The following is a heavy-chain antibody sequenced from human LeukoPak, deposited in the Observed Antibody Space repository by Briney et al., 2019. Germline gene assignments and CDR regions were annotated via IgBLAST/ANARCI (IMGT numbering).Heavy chain of an antibody. CDR1: GFTFSSYA. Sequence: GGSLRLSCAASGFTFSSYAMSWVHQGPGQGLDWVSAISGSGGSTYYADSVKGRFTISRDNSKNTLYLQMNSLRAEDTAVYYCARDASGHDLPFDYWGQGTLVTVSS. V-gene: IGHV3-23*01. CDR3: ARDASGHDLPFDY. CDR2: ISGSGGST. D-gene: IGHD6-25*01. J-gene: IGHJ4*02.